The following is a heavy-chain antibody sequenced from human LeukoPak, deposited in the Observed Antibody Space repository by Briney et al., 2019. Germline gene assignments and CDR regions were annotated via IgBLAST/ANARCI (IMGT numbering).Heavy chain of an antibody. D-gene: IGHD1-26*01. CDR2: IYYSGIT. J-gene: IGHJ3*02. CDR3: ARDRGAASDAFDI. V-gene: IGHV4-61*01. CDR1: GGSVSSGSYY. Sequence: PSETLSLTCTVSGGSVSSGSYYWNWIRQPPGKGLEWIGYIYYSGITNYNPSLKSRVTISVDTSKNQFSLKLSSVTAADTAVYYCARDRGAASDAFDIWGQGTMVTVSS.